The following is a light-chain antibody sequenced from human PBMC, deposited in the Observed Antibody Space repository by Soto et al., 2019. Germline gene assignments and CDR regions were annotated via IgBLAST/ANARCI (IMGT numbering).Light chain of an antibody. CDR1: QSVSSSY. J-gene: IGKJ4*01. Sequence: MVLTQYPAILALSPGDRATLSCRASQSVSSSYLACYQHKPGQAPRLLIHGASSRVTGIPDRFSGSGSGTDFTLTISSLEPEDFAVYYCHQYYKWPLTFGGGTKVGIK. CDR2: GAS. CDR3: HQYYKWPLT. V-gene: IGKV3-20*01.